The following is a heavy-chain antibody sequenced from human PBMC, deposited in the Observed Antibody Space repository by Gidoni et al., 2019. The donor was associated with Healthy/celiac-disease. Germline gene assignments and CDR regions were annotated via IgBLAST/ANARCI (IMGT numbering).Heavy chain of an antibody. J-gene: IGHJ6*02. V-gene: IGHV1-46*01. CDR3: ARDGGSDTAMVFDPHYYYYYGMDV. D-gene: IGHD5-18*01. CDR1: GYTFTSYY. CDR2: INPSGGST. Sequence: QVQLVQSGAEVKKPGASVKVSCKASGYTFTSYYMHWVRQAPGQGLEWMGIINPSGGSTSYAQKFQGRVTMTRDTSTSTVYMELSSLRSEDTAVYYCARDGGSDTAMVFDPHYYYYYGMDVWGQGTTVTVSS.